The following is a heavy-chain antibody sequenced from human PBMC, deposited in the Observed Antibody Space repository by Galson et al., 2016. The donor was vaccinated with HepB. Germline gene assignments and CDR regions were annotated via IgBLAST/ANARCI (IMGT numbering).Heavy chain of an antibody. J-gene: IGHJ6*02. CDR3: ARGHCTGGVCYSSPWDYGMDV. CDR1: GGSIRSGYYY. D-gene: IGHD2-8*02. V-gene: IGHV4-31*03. CDR2: ISYSGST. Sequence: CTVSGGSIRSGYYYWSWIRQLPGKGLEWIGYISYSGSTDYNPSLQSRVTISADTSKNQLSLMLSSVTAADTAVYFCARGHCTGGVCYSSPWDYGMDVWGQGTTVTVSS.